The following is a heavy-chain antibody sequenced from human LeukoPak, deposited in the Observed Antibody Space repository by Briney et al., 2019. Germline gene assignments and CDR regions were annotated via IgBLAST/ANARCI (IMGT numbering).Heavy chain of an antibody. J-gene: IGHJ4*02. D-gene: IGHD3-9*01. V-gene: IGHV1-46*01. CDR2: INPSGGST. CDR1: GYTFTTYN. CDR3: ARGDYDILTGYDSHYFDY. Sequence: ASVKVSCKASGYTFTTYNIHWVRQAPGQGLEWMGIINPSGGSTSYAQKFQGRVTLTRDMSTRTVYMELSSLRSEDTAVYYCARGDYDILTGYDSHYFDYWGQGTLVTVSS.